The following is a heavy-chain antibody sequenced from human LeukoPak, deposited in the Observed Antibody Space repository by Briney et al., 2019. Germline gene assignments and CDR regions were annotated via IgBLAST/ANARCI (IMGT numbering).Heavy chain of an antibody. Sequence: SETLSLTCTVSGGSISSSSYYWGWIRQPPGKGLEWIGSIYYSGSTYYNPSLKSRVTISVDTSKNQFSVKLSSVTAADTAVYYCARDPGSSWSFYYYYGMDVWGQGTTVTVSS. CDR2: IYYSGST. D-gene: IGHD6-13*01. V-gene: IGHV4-39*07. J-gene: IGHJ6*02. CDR3: ARDPGSSWSFYYYYGMDV. CDR1: GGSISSSSYY.